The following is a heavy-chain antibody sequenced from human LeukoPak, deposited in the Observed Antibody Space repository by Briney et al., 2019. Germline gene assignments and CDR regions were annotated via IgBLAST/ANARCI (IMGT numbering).Heavy chain of an antibody. D-gene: IGHD2-2*01. CDR1: GGSISSGDYY. J-gene: IGHJ5*02. V-gene: IGHV4-30-4*08. CDR2: IHYSGST. CDR3: ARYRCTSFSCGFDP. Sequence: SQTLSLTCTVSGGSISSGDYYWSWIRQPPGEGLEWIGYIHYSGSTYYNPSLKSRLTMSVDTARNQFSLNLYSVTAADTAIYYCARYRCTSFSCGFDPWGQGTLVPVSS.